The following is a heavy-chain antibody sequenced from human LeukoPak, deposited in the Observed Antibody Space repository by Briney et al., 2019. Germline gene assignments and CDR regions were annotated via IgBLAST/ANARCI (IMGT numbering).Heavy chain of an antibody. CDR3: ARGFLDPSERRIPYYYGMDV. Sequence: GRSLRLSCAASGFTFSSYGMHWVRLAPGKGLEWVAVIWYDGSNKYYADSVKGRFTISRDNSKNTLYLQMNSLRAEDTAVYYCARGFLDPSERRIPYYYGMDVWGQGTTVTVSS. J-gene: IGHJ6*02. CDR1: GFTFSSYG. V-gene: IGHV3-33*01. CDR2: IWYDGSNK. D-gene: IGHD1-1*01.